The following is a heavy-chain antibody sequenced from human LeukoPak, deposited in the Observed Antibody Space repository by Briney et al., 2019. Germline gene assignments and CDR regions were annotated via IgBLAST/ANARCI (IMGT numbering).Heavy chain of an antibody. CDR1: GFTFSSYA. CDR2: ISFDGGNK. Sequence: PGGSLRLSCAASGFTFSSYAMHWVRQAPGKGLEGVAVISFDGGNKYYADSVKGRFTSSRDNSKNTLYLQMNSLRPEDTAVYYCARDGVQQWLSYYFEYWGQGTLVTVSS. J-gene: IGHJ4*02. V-gene: IGHV3-30*04. D-gene: IGHD5-18*01. CDR3: ARDGVQQWLSYYFEY.